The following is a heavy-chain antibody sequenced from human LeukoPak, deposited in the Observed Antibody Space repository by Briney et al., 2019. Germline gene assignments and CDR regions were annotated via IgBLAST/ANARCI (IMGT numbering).Heavy chain of an antibody. V-gene: IGHV3-21*01. CDR1: GFTFSSYT. Sequence: GGSLRLSCAASGFTFSSYTMNWARQAPGKGLEWVSSISTSSYIYYADSVKGRFTISRDNAKNSLYLQMNSLRAEDTAVYYCARTRLPYSSSSVAYYFDYWGQGTLVTVSS. CDR2: ISTSSYI. D-gene: IGHD6-6*01. J-gene: IGHJ4*02. CDR3: ARTRLPYSSSSVAYYFDY.